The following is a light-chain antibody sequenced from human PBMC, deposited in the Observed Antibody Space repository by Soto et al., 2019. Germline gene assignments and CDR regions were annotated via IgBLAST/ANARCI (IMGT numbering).Light chain of an antibody. J-gene: IGKJ5*01. CDR2: LGS. CDR1: QSLLHSNGYTY. V-gene: IGKV2-28*01. CDR3: MQALQTPPT. Sequence: DIVMTQSPLSLPVTAGEPASVSCRSSQSLLHSNGYTYLDWYLQKPGQSPQLLIYLGSNRASGVPDRFTGSGSGTDFTLKISRVEAEDVGVYYCMQALQTPPTFGQGTRLEIK.